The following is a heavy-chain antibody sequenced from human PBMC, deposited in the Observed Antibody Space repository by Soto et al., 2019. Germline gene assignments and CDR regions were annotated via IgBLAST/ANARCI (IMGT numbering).Heavy chain of an antibody. CDR3: ARGRREFLDY. CDR1: GGTCSGYY. J-gene: IGHJ4*02. D-gene: IGHD3-10*01. Sequence: SETLSLTCAVYGGTCSGYYWSWIRQPPGKGLEWIGEINHSGSTNYNPSLKSRVTISVDTSKNQFSLKLSSVTAADTAVYYCARGRREFLDYWGQGTLVTVSS. CDR2: INHSGST. V-gene: IGHV4-34*01.